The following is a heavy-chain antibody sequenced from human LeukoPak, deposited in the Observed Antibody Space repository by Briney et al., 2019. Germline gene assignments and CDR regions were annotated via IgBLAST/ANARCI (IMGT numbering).Heavy chain of an antibody. J-gene: IGHJ6*02. CDR1: GGSISSYY. CDR3: ARDKAYSGYDSSYYYYGMDV. CDR2: IYYSEST. Sequence: PSETLSLTCTVSGGSISSYYWSWIRQPPAKELEWIGHIYYSESTNYNPSLKSRVTISVDTSRNQFSLKLSSVTAADTAVYYCARDKAYSGYDSSYYYYGMDVWGQGTTVIVSS. D-gene: IGHD5-12*01. V-gene: IGHV4-59*01.